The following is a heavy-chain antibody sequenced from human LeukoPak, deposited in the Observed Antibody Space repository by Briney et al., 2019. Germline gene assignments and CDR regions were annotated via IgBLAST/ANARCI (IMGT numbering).Heavy chain of an antibody. CDR3: AREAYSSSSYYFDY. D-gene: IGHD6-6*01. J-gene: IGHJ4*02. V-gene: IGHV1-8*03. CDR1: GYTFTSYD. Sequence: ASVKVSCKASGYTFTSYDINWVRQATGQGLEWMGWMNPNSGNTGYAQKFQGRVTITRNTSISTAYMELSRLRSDDTAVYYCAREAYSSSSYYFDYWGQGTLVTVSS. CDR2: MNPNSGNT.